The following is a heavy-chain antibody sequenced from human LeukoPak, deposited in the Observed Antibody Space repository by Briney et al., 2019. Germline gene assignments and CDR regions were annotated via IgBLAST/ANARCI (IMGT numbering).Heavy chain of an antibody. J-gene: IGHJ4*02. V-gene: IGHV5-51*01. CDR3: ARPNDYGDYGVLY. D-gene: IGHD4-17*01. Sequence: GESLKISCKGSGYSFTSYWIGWVRQMPGKGLEWMGIIYPGDSDTRYSPSVQGQVTISADKSISTAYLQWSSLKASDTAMYYRARPNDYGDYGVLYWGQGTLVTVSS. CDR1: GYSFTSYW. CDR2: IYPGDSDT.